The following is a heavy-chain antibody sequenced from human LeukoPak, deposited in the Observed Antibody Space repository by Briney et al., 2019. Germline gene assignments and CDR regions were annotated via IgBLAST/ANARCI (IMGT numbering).Heavy chain of an antibody. Sequence: SSETLSLTCTVSGGSISHYHWSWIRQPAGKGLEWIGRIYTSGSTSYNPSLMSRVTMSVDTSKNQFSLKLSSVTAADTAVYYCARTDLNYYNYYGVDVWGQGTTVTVSS. V-gene: IGHV4-4*07. CDR1: GGSISHYH. CDR3: ARTDLNYYNYYGVDV. J-gene: IGHJ6*02. CDR2: IYTSGST.